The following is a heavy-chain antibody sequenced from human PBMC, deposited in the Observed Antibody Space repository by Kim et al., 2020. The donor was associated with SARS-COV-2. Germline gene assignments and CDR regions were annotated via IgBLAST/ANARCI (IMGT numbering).Heavy chain of an antibody. J-gene: IGHJ4*02. CDR2: IWYDGSNK. Sequence: GGSLRLSCAASGFTFSSYGMHWVRQAPGKGLEWVAVIWYDGSNKYYADSVKGRFTISRDNSKNTLYLQMNSLRAEDTAVYYCARGPLPGDSSGIDYWGQGTLVTVSS. D-gene: IGHD6-19*01. CDR3: ARGPLPGDSSGIDY. V-gene: IGHV3-33*01. CDR1: GFTFSSYG.